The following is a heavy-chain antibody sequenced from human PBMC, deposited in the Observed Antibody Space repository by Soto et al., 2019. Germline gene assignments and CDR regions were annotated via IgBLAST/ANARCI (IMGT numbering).Heavy chain of an antibody. CDR1: GGSFSGYI. D-gene: IGHD1-26*01. Sequence: SETLSLTWAVSGGSFSGYIWTWIRQTPGKGLQWIGQINHSGSSIYNPSLKNRVTISTMSNNKFSLELSSVTAADTAVYYCTRGLFSGSSYSGSWYYFDSWGQGTMVTVSS. CDR3: TRGLFSGSSYSGSWYYFDS. CDR2: INHSGSS. V-gene: IGHV4-34*01. J-gene: IGHJ4*02.